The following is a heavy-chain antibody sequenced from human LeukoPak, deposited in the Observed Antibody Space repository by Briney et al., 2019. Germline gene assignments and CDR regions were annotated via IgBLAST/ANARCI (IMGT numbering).Heavy chain of an antibody. CDR2: IIPLFATA. Sequence: ASVKVSCKASGGTFSNYAFNWVRQAPGQGLEWMGGIIPLFATANYAQKFQGRLTITADESTSTAYMELSSLRSEDTAVYYCARSQPDLRFLERHYMDVWGKGTTVTVSS. J-gene: IGHJ6*03. V-gene: IGHV1-69*13. CDR1: GGTFSNYA. CDR3: ARSQPDLRFLERHYMDV. D-gene: IGHD3-3*01.